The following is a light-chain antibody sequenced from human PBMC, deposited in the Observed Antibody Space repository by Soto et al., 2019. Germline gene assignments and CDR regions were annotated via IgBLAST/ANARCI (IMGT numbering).Light chain of an antibody. CDR1: SSDVGGYNY. V-gene: IGLV2-14*03. CDR2: DVS. Sequence: QSVLTQPASVSGSPGQSITISCNGTSSDVGGYNYVSWYQQHPGKAPKLLIYDVSNRPSGVSNRFSGSKSGNTASLTISGLQAEDEADYYRSSYTSSNTLVFGTGTKLTVL. J-gene: IGLJ1*01. CDR3: SSYTSSNTLV.